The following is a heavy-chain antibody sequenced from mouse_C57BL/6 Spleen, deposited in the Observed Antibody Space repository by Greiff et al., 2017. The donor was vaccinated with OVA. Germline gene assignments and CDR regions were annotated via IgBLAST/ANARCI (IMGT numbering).Heavy chain of an antibody. D-gene: IGHD1-1*01. CDR3: ARSHYGSSYAMDY. CDR2: IYPGSGNT. J-gene: IGHJ4*01. Sequence: QVQLKESGAELVRPGASVKLSCKASGYTFTDYYINWVKQRPGQGLEWIARIYPGSGNTYYNEKFKGKATLTAEKSSSTAYMQLSSLTSEDSAVYFCARSHYGSSYAMDYWGQGTSVTVSS. V-gene: IGHV1-76*01. CDR1: GYTFTDYY.